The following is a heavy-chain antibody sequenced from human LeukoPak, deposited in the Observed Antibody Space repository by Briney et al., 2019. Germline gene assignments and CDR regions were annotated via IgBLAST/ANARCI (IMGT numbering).Heavy chain of an antibody. Sequence: ASVKVSCKASGYTFTSYDINWVRQATGQGLEWMGWMNPNSGNTGYAQKFQGRVTMTRNTSISTAYMELSSLRSEDTAVYYCARLLRYFDWLSDNWFDPWGQGTLVTVSS. CDR2: MNPNSGNT. J-gene: IGHJ5*02. CDR3: ARLLRYFDWLSDNWFDP. V-gene: IGHV1-8*01. CDR1: GYTFTSYD. D-gene: IGHD3-9*01.